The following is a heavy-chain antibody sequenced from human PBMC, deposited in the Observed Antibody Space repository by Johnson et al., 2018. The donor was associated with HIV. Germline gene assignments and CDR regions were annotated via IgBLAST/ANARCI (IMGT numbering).Heavy chain of an antibody. CDR3: ARGGLEMATITDAFDI. V-gene: IGHV3-64*01. CDR2: ISGNGGST. D-gene: IGHD5-24*01. CDR1: GFTFSSYA. Sequence: VQLVESGGGLVQPGGSLRLSCAASGFTFSSYAMSWVRQAPGKGLEWVSAISGNGGSTYYANSVKGRFTISRDNSKNTLYLQMGSLRAEDMAVYYCARGGLEMATITDAFDIWGQGTMVTVSS. J-gene: IGHJ3*02.